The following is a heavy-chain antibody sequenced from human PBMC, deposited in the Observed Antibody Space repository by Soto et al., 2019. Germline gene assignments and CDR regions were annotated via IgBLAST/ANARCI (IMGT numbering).Heavy chain of an antibody. D-gene: IGHD2-8*02. CDR2: IWYDGSEQ. CDR1: GFTFRRHG. Sequence: QEQLVESGGGVVQPGMSLRLSCEGSGFTFRRHGMHWVRQSPGKGLEWLAVIWYDGSEQYYADSVKGRFTISRDNSKNMLYLPLNTLTVEDTAVYYCARWSNHKVVDPWGQGTMVTVS. V-gene: IGHV3-33*03. J-gene: IGHJ5*02. CDR3: ARWSNHKVVDP.